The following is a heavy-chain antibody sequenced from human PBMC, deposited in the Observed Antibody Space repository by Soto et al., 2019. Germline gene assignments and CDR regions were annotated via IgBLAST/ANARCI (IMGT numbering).Heavy chain of an antibody. Sequence: EVQLLESGGGLVQPGGSLRLSCAASGFTFSSYAMSWVRQAPGKGLEWASGISGSGGSTYYADSVKGRFTISRDNSKNTLNLQMNSLTTEDTAVFYCAKDSGQYISGHDAFDIWGQGTMVTVSS. CDR1: GFTFSSYA. CDR3: AKDSGQYISGHDAFDI. J-gene: IGHJ3*02. D-gene: IGHD6-19*01. V-gene: IGHV3-23*01. CDR2: ISGSGGST.